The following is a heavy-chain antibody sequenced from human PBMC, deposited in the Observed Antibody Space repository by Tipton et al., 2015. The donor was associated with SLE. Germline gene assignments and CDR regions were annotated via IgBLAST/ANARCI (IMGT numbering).Heavy chain of an antibody. Sequence: LRLSCTVSGGPISSTNYFWNWIRQPAGKTLEWIGRIYAWGSTDYNPSLRSRVAMSLDTSKDQFSLRLDSVTAADTAVYYCARYADDYGDNAHALDIWGQGTMVIVSS. CDR2: IYAWGST. CDR3: ARYADDYGDNAHALDI. D-gene: IGHD4-17*01. J-gene: IGHJ3*02. CDR1: GGPISSTNYF. V-gene: IGHV4-61*02.